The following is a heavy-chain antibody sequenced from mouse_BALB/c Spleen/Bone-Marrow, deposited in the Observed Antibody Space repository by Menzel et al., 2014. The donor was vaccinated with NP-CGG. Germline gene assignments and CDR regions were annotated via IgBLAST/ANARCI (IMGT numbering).Heavy chain of an antibody. V-gene: IGHV1-7*01. CDR3: VRPYGNYVGFAY. J-gene: IGHJ3*01. Sequence: VKVVESGAELAKPGASVKMSCKASGYTFTNYWMHWVKQRPGQGLEWIGYINPSTGYTENNQNFKDKATLTADKSSSTAHIQLSSLTSEDLAVYYCVRPYGNYVGFAYWGQGTLVTVSA. CDR2: INPSTGYT. D-gene: IGHD2-1*01. CDR1: GYTFTNYW.